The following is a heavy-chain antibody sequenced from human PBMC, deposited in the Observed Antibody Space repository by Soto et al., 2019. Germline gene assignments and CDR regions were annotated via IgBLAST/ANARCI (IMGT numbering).Heavy chain of an antibody. Sequence: EVQLVESGGGLVQPGGSLRLSCAASGFTFSNYWMYWVRQAPGKGLVWVSRVNNDGTDTTHADSVKGRFTISRDIAENTLYLQMNSLRAEDTAVYYCARGGLQHALDVWGQRSTVTVSS. CDR2: VNNDGTDT. CDR1: GFTFSNYW. CDR3: ARGGLQHALDV. J-gene: IGHJ6*02. V-gene: IGHV3-74*03. D-gene: IGHD6-13*01.